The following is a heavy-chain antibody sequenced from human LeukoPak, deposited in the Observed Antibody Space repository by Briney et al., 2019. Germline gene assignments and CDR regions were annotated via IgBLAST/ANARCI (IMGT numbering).Heavy chain of an antibody. CDR3: AAGRHCSSSSCYHYYYYGMDV. V-gene: IGHV3-74*01. CDR1: GFTFSRFW. CDR2: INGDGSST. J-gene: IGHJ6*02. D-gene: IGHD2-2*01. Sequence: GGSLRLSCTASGFTFSRFWMSWVRQAPGKGLVWVSRINGDGSSTSYADFVKGRFTISRDNAKNTLYLQVNSLRAEDTAVYYCAAGRHCSSSSCYHYYYYGMDVWGQGTTVTVSS.